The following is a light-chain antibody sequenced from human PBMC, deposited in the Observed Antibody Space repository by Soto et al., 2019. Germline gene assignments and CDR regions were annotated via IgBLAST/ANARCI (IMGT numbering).Light chain of an antibody. CDR2: LNSDGSH. CDR1: SGHSSYA. V-gene: IGLV4-69*01. J-gene: IGLJ2*01. CDR3: QTCGTGIHPV. Sequence: QTVVTQSPSASASLGASVKLTCTLSSGHSSYAIAWHQQQPEKGPRYLMKLNSDGSHSKGDGIPDRFSGSSSGAERYLTISSLQSEDEADYYCQTCGTGIHPVFGGGTKVTVL.